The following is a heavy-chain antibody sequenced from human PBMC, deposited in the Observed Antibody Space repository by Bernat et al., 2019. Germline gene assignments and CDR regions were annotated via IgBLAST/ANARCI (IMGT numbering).Heavy chain of an antibody. CDR3: ARGTAAIPSNAFDI. V-gene: IGHV3-20*04. D-gene: IGHD2-2*01. Sequence: EVQLVESGGGVVRPGGSLRLSCAASGFTFNDYGMRWVRQAPGKGLEWVSGINWNGGTTGYADSVKGRFTISRDNAKNSLYLQMNSLRAEDTALYYCARGTAAIPSNAFDIWGQGTMVTVSS. CDR1: GFTFNDYG. CDR2: INWNGGTT. J-gene: IGHJ3*02.